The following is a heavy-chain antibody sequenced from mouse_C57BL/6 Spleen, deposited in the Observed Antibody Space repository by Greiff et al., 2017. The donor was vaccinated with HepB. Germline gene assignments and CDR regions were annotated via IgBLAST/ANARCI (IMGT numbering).Heavy chain of an antibody. J-gene: IGHJ3*01. CDR2: FHPYNDDT. V-gene: IGHV1-47*01. CDR1: GYTFTTYP. Sequence: VKLVESGAELVKPGASVKMSCKASGYTFTTYPIEWMKQNHGKSLEWIGNFHPYNDDTKYNEKFKGKATLTVEKSSSTVYLELSRLTSDDSAVYYCAREGDYGYDWFAYWGQGTLVTVSA. CDR3: AREGDYGYDWFAY. D-gene: IGHD2-2*01.